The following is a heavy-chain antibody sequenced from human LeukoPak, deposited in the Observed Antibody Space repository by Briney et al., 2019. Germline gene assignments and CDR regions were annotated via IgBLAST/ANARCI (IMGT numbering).Heavy chain of an antibody. CDR3: ARELEVAGRTGAFDI. D-gene: IGHD6-19*01. J-gene: IGHJ3*02. V-gene: IGHV3-66*01. CDR2: VYSDGDT. Sequence: PGGSLRLSCAASGLSVSTNYMNWVRQAPGKGLEWVSVVYSDGDTYYGDSVKGRFTISRDSSKNTLVLQMNTLRAEDTAVYYCARELEVAGRTGAFDIWGQGTRVTVSS. CDR1: GLSVSTNY.